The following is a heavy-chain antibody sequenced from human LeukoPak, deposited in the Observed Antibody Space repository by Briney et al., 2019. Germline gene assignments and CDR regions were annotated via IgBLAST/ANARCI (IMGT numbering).Heavy chain of an antibody. Sequence: GGSLRLSCAASGFTFSTYAMSWVRQAPGKGLEWVSVISGSGDATVYADSVKGRFTISRDNSKNTLYLQMNSLRAEDTAVYYCAKDRPNEDNSLVDYWGQGALVTVSS. CDR2: ISGSGDAT. J-gene: IGHJ4*02. V-gene: IGHV3-23*01. CDR1: GFTFSTYA. CDR3: AKDRPNEDNSLVDY. D-gene: IGHD4-23*01.